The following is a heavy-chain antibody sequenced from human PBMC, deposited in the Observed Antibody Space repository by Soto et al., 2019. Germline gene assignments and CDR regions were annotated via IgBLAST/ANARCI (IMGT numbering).Heavy chain of an antibody. CDR2: ISTYNGNT. J-gene: IGHJ4*02. V-gene: IGHV1-18*04. CDR3: ARSTYYYDSSGPFDY. CDR1: CYTFTTYG. Sequence: ASVKVSCKASCYTFTTYGINWVRQAPGQGLEWVGWISTYNGNTDYAQKVQDRVTMTTDTSTSTAYMELRSLRSDDTAVYYCARSTYYYDSSGPFDYWGQGTLVTVSS. D-gene: IGHD3-22*01.